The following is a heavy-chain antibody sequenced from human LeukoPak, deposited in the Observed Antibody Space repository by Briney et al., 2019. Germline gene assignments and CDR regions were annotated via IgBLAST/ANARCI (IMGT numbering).Heavy chain of an antibody. CDR3: ARGSAGHGGNFDY. D-gene: IGHD6-13*01. J-gene: IGHJ4*02. Sequence: PSETLSLTCTVSGGSISPYYWSWIRQPPGKGLEWIGYVHYSGSISYNPSLKSRVTISVDTSKNQFSLKVNSVTAADTAVYYRARGSAGHGGNFDYWGQGTLVTVSS. CDR1: GGSISPYY. CDR2: VHYSGSI. V-gene: IGHV4-59*01.